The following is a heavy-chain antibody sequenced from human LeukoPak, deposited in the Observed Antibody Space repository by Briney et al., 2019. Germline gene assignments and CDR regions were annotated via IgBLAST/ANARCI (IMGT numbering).Heavy chain of an antibody. V-gene: IGHV3-33*01. CDR3: ARDIAHGGYLFDY. CDR1: GFTFSSYG. J-gene: IGHJ4*02. Sequence: QPGRSLRLSCAASGFTFSSYGMHWVRQAPGKGLEWVAVIWYDGSNKYYADSVKGRFTISRDNSKNTLYLQMNSLRAEDTAAYYCARDIAHGGYLFDYWGQGTLVTVSS. CDR2: IWYDGSNK. D-gene: IGHD1-26*01.